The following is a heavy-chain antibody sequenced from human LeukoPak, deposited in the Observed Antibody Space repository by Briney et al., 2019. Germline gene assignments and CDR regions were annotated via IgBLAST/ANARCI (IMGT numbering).Heavy chain of an antibody. CDR1: GGTFSRYA. D-gene: IGHD5-24*01. CDR3: AAWMATIDAFDI. J-gene: IGHJ3*02. Sequence: SVKVSCKASGGTFSRYAISWVRQAPGQGLEWMGRIIPILGIANYAQKFQGRVTITADKSTSTAYMELSSLSSEDTAVYYCAAWMATIDAFDIWGQGTMVTVSS. CDR2: IIPILGIA. V-gene: IGHV1-69*04.